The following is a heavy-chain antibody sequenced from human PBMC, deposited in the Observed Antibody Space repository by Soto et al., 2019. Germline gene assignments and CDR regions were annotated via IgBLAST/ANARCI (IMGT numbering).Heavy chain of an antibody. J-gene: IGHJ6*02. V-gene: IGHV3-53*01. Sequence: GGSLRLSCAASGLSVNDNSMSWVRQAPGKGLEWVSVIYGDGRIYYADFVRGRFTVSREKSKNTLFLQMGRLRVDDTAVYYCARTRLYDASGYYYYYYGMDVWGQGTTVTVSS. CDR3: ARTRLYDASGYYYYYYGMDV. CDR2: IYGDGRI. D-gene: IGHD3-22*01. CDR1: GLSVNDNS.